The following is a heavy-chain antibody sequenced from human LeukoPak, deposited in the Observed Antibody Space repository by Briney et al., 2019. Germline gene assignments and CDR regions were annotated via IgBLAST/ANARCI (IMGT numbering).Heavy chain of an antibody. CDR3: ARVRYCSSTSCYKGDYYYYYMDV. J-gene: IGHJ6*03. Sequence: PSETLSLTCTVSGGSISSYYWSWIRQPPGKGLEWIGYIYYSGSTNYNSSLKSRVTISVDTSKNQFSLKLSSVTAADTAVYYCARVRYCSSTSCYKGDYYYYYMDVWGKGTTVTVSS. CDR2: IYYSGST. D-gene: IGHD2-2*02. V-gene: IGHV4-59*01. CDR1: GGSISSYY.